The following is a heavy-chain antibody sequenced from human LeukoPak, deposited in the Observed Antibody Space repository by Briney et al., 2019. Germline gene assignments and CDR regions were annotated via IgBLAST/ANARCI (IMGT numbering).Heavy chain of an antibody. D-gene: IGHD1-26*01. CDR2: ISYDGSNK. Sequence: GGSLRLSCAASGFIFRSYAMHWVRQAPGKGLEWVAVISYDGSNKYYADSVKGRFTISRDNSKNTLYLQMNSLRAEDTAVYYCARDKSGSYFDYWGQGTLVTVSS. J-gene: IGHJ4*02. CDR1: GFIFRSYA. CDR3: ARDKSGSYFDY. V-gene: IGHV3-30*04.